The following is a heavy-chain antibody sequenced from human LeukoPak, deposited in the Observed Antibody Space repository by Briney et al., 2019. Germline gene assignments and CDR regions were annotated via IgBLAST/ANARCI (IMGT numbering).Heavy chain of an antibody. Sequence: GGSLRLSCATSGFIFKTYGMHWVRQAPGKGLEWVAFVRYDGGNKFYTDSVQGRFTISRDNSNNILSLQMHSLRDDDTAIYYCARDPRVERAAGLYYFDKWGQGTLVTVSS. CDR3: ARDPRVERAAGLYYFDK. D-gene: IGHD1-1*01. V-gene: IGHV3-30*02. CDR1: GFIFKTYG. J-gene: IGHJ4*02. CDR2: VRYDGGNK.